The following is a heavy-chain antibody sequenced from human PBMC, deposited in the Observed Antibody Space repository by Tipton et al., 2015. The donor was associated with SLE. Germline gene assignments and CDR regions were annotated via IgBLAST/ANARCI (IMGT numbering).Heavy chain of an antibody. V-gene: IGHV4-31*03. J-gene: IGHJ4*02. CDR3: ARGGILTGYYFYFDY. CDR2: IYNSGGT. Sequence: TLSLTCTVSGGSVSSGGYYWSWIRQHPGKGLEWIGYIYNSGGTDYSPSLKSRVTISVDTSKNQFSLKLSSVTAADTAVYYCARGGILTGYYFYFDYWGQGTLVTVSS. CDR1: GGSVSSGGYY. D-gene: IGHD3-9*01.